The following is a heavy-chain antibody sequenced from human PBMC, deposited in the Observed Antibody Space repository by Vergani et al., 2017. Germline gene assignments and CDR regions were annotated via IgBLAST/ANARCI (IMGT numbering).Heavy chain of an antibody. Sequence: QLQLQESGPGLVKPSETLSLTCTVSGGSISSRCYYWGWIRQPPGKGLEWIGSIYYSGSTYYNPSLKSRVTITVDTSKNQFSLKLSSVTAADTAVYFCARLSGSYSSVDYWGQGTLVTVSS. CDR3: ARLSGSYSSVDY. J-gene: IGHJ4*02. CDR2: IYYSGST. V-gene: IGHV4-39*01. D-gene: IGHD1-26*01. CDR1: GGSISSRCYY.